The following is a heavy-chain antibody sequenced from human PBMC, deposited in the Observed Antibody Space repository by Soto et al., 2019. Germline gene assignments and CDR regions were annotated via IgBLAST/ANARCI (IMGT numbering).Heavy chain of an antibody. CDR1: GGSISSSSYY. D-gene: IGHD4-17*01. J-gene: IGHJ4*02. V-gene: IGHV4-39*01. CDR3: AIPTVPSGGYFDY. CDR2: IYYSGST. Sequence: SETLSLTCTVSGGSISSSSYYWGWIRQPPGKGLEWIGSIYYSGSTYYNPSLKSRVTISVDTSKNQFSLKLSSVTAADTAVYYCAIPTVPSGGYFDYWGQGTLVTVSS.